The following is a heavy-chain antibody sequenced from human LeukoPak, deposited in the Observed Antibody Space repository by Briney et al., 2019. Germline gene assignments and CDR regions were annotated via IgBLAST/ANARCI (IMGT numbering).Heavy chain of an antibody. J-gene: IGHJ4*02. CDR3: ARMTLYGSGTVD. CDR1: GFTFGNYS. V-gene: IGHV3-21*01. D-gene: IGHD3-10*01. Sequence: GGSLRLSCAASGFTFGNYSMNWVRQVPGKGLQWVSSISSTSGYIYYADSVKGRFTFSRDNSKNTVNLQMGSLRIEDTAIYHCARMTLYGSGTVDWGQGILVTVSS. CDR2: ISSTSGYI.